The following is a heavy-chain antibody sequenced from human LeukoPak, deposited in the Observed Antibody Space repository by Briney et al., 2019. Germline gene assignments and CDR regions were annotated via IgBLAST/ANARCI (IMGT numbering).Heavy chain of an antibody. J-gene: IGHJ4*02. D-gene: IGHD6-19*01. V-gene: IGHV3-23*01. CDR3: ARDLLSGGWYGFIDY. Sequence: GGSLRLSCAASGFTFSSYAMSWVRQAPGKGLEWVSAISGSGGSTYYADSVKGRFTISRDNSKNTLYLQMSSLRAEDTAVYYCARDLLSGGWYGFIDYWGQGTLVTVSS. CDR1: GFTFSSYA. CDR2: ISGSGGST.